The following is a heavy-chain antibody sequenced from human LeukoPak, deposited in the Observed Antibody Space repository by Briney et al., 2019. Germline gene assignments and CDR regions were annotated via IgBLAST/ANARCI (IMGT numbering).Heavy chain of an antibody. V-gene: IGHV3-23*01. CDR1: GFTFSSYT. D-gene: IGHD7-27*01. Sequence: GGSLRLSCTASGFTFSSYTMSWVRQAPGKGLKWVSTITTGGPNTYYADSVKGRFTVSRNDSKNTLYLQMNSLRAEDTAVYYCAKDGGLWVSAHWGDSWGRGTLVTVSS. CDR3: AKDGGLWVSAHWGDS. J-gene: IGHJ4*02. CDR2: ITTGGPNT.